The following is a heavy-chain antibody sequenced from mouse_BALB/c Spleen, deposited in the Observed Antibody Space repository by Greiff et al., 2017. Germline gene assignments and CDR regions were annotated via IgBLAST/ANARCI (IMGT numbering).Heavy chain of an antibody. D-gene: IGHD1-1*01. Sequence: VQVVESGPGLVAPSQSLSITCTVSGFSLTDYGVSWIRQPPGKGLEWLGVIWGGGSTYYNSALKSRLSISKDNSKSQVFLKMNSLQTDDTAMYYCAKQGGYYGSSYVGYFDVWGAGTTVTVSS. CDR3: AKQGGYYGSSYVGYFDV. V-gene: IGHV2-6-5*01. CDR1: GFSLTDYG. CDR2: IWGGGST. J-gene: IGHJ1*01.